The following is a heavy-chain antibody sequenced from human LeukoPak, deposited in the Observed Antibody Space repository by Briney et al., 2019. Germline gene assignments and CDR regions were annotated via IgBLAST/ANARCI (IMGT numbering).Heavy chain of an antibody. CDR3: AGGNXRXXXXXXYYYYXXXX. CDR1: GGSFSGYY. J-gene: IGHJ6*02. D-gene: IGHD3-3*01. CDR2: INHSGST. Sequence: SETLSLTCAVYGGSFSGYYWSWVRQPPGKGREWSGEINHSGSTNYNTSLKSRVTISVDTSKSQLSLKMRSVTAADTAVYYCAGGNXRXXXXXXYYYYXXXXWGQXXXXTV. V-gene: IGHV4-34*01.